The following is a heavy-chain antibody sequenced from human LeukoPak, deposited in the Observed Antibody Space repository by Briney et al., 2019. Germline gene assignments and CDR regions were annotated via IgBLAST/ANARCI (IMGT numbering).Heavy chain of an antibody. Sequence: SETLSLTCAVSGYSISSDYYWAWIRQPPGKGLEWIASVYHSGSTYYSPSLKSRVTISVDTSRSQFSLELYSVAAADTAIYYCARATGWYRSGFDCWGQGTLVTVSS. CDR1: GYSISSDYY. V-gene: IGHV4-38-2*01. CDR2: VYHSGST. D-gene: IGHD6-19*01. J-gene: IGHJ4*02. CDR3: ARATGWYRSGFDC.